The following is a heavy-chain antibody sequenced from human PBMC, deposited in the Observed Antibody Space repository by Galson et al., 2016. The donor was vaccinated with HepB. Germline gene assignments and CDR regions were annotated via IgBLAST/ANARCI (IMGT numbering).Heavy chain of an antibody. V-gene: IGHV4-59*08. CDR1: GASIGSYY. Sequence: SETLSLTCTVSGASIGSYYWSWIRQSPGKGLEWIGYIHYTGSTYYNPSLKSRVTISVDTSKNQFSLKLRSVTAADTAVYYCARLTGSTYYMDVWGKGTTVTVSS. CDR3: ARLTGSTYYMDV. J-gene: IGHJ6*03. D-gene: IGHD2-2*01. CDR2: IHYTGST.